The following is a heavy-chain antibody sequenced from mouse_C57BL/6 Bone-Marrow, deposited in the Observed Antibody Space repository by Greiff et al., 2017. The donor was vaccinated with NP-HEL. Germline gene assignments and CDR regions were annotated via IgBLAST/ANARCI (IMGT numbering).Heavy chain of an antibody. Sequence: VQLKQSGAELVRPGASVKLSCTASGFNIKDYYMHWVKQRPEQGLEWIGRIDPEDGDTEYAPKFQGKATMTADTTSNTAYLQLSSLTSEDAAGYYCTAGEYYYGSSFRVDDWGQGTAVTVSS. V-gene: IGHV14-1*01. CDR3: TAGEYYYGSSFRVDD. CDR2: IDPEDGDT. J-gene: IGHJ4*01. CDR1: GFNIKDYY. D-gene: IGHD1-1*01.